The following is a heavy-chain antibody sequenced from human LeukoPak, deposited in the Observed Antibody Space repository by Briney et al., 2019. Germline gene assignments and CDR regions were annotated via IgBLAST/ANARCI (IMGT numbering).Heavy chain of an antibody. D-gene: IGHD3-16*01. J-gene: IGHJ4*02. CDR3: ARQDGWRLGEFPFIPGAFFDY. CDR2: IYYSGST. V-gene: IGHV4-39*01. Sequence: PSETLSLTCTVSGGSISSTNYYWGWIRQPPGQGLEWIGTIYYSGSTYYNPSLKSRVTMSVDTSKNQFSLKLGSVTAADTAVYYCARQDGWRLGEFPFIPGAFFDYWGQGTLVTVSS. CDR1: GGSISSTNYY.